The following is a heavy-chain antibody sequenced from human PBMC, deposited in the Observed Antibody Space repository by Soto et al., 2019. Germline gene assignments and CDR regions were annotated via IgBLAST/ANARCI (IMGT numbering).Heavy chain of an antibody. CDR1: GFTFSDYY. J-gene: IGHJ5*02. V-gene: IGHV3-11*01. Sequence: KPGGSLRLSCAASGFTFSDYYMSWIRQAPGKGLEWVSYISSSGSTIYYADSVKGRFTISRDNAKNSLYLQMNSLRAEDTAVYYCARDSAAARPYYVPGWFDPWGQGTLVTVSS. D-gene: IGHD6-6*01. CDR2: ISSSGSTI. CDR3: ARDSAAARPYYVPGWFDP.